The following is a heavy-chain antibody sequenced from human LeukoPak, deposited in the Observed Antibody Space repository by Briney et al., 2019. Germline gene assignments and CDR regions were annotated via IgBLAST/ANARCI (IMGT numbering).Heavy chain of an antibody. CDR1: GFSFIGYS. D-gene: IGHD6-19*01. Sequence: GGSLRLSCAASGFSFIGYSMNWVRQAPGKGLEWISYISGSGNTAYYVDSVKGRFTISRDNAKTSLYLQMDSLRAEDTAIYYCVRDRGSGWSYFDSWGLGTLVTVSS. CDR3: VRDRGSGWSYFDS. V-gene: IGHV3-48*01. J-gene: IGHJ4*02. CDR2: ISGSGNTA.